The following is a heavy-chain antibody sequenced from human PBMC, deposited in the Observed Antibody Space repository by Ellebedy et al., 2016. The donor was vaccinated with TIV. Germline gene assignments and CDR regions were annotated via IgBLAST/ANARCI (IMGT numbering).Heavy chain of an antibody. V-gene: IGHV1-2*04. D-gene: IGHD3-10*01. CDR3: ARDRSRMWFGELLYSDYYYYGMDV. CDR1: GYTFTGYY. J-gene: IGHJ6*02. CDR2: INPNSGGT. Sequence: ASVKVSCKASGYTFTGYYMHWVRQAPGQGLEWMGWINPNSGGTNYAQKFQGWVTMTRDTSISTAYMELSRLRSDETAVYYCARDRSRMWFGELLYSDYYYYGMDVWGQGTTVTVSS.